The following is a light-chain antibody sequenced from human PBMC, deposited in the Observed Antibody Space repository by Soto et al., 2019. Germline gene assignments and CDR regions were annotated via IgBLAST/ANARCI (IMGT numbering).Light chain of an antibody. CDR3: QQYGSSMYT. CDR2: GAS. CDR1: QTITSGY. Sequence: IVLTQSPGTLSLSPGKRVTLSCRASQTITSGYLAWYQQKPGQAPRLLIYGASSRATGIPDRFSGSGSGTDFTLTISRLEPEDFAVYYCQQYGSSMYTFGQGTKVDIK. J-gene: IGKJ2*01. V-gene: IGKV3-20*01.